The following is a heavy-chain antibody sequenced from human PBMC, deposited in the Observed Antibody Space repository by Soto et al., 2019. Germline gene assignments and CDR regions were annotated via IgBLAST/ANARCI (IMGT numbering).Heavy chain of an antibody. CDR3: TSHSSRWTFFDF. Sequence: SETLSLTCTVSGVSISSGDYYWSWTRQTPGKGLEWIGYIYYSENTYYNPSLNSRVTMSVDTSKNQFSLKLSSVTAADTAVYYCTSHSSRWTFFDFLGQGTLVTGSS. CDR2: IYYSENT. V-gene: IGHV4-30-4*02. J-gene: IGHJ4*02. CDR1: GVSISSGDYY. D-gene: IGHD6-13*01.